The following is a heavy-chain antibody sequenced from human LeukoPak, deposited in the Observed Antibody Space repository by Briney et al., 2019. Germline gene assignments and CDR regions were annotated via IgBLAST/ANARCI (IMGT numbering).Heavy chain of an antibody. CDR2: ISGGGTST. CDR3: AKPFIAVANPIDY. Sequence: PGGSLRLSCAASGFTFSSYAMSWVSQAPGKGLEWVSVISGGGTSTYYADSVKGRFTISKDNSRNTLYLQMNSLRAEDTAVYYCAKPFIAVANPIDYWGQGTLVTVSS. CDR1: GFTFSSYA. V-gene: IGHV3-23*01. J-gene: IGHJ4*02. D-gene: IGHD6-19*01.